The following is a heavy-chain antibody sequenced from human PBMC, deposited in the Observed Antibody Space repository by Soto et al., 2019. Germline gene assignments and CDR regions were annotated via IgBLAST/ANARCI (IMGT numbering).Heavy chain of an antibody. CDR1: GYTFTSYG. J-gene: IGHJ6*02. V-gene: IGHV1-18*04. Sequence: GASVKVSCKASGYTFTSYGISWVRQAPGQGLEWMGWISAYNGNTNYAQKLQGRVTMTTDTSTSTAYMELRSLRSDDTAVYYCASITGTGDYYYYGMDVWGQGTTVTVSS. CDR3: ASITGTGDYYYYGMDV. CDR2: ISAYNGNT. D-gene: IGHD1-20*01.